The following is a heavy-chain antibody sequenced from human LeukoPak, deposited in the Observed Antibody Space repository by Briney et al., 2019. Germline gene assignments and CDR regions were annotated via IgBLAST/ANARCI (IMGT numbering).Heavy chain of an antibody. CDR2: IIPIFGTA. V-gene: IGHV1-69*05. CDR1: GGTFSSHA. CDR3: ARDDPIAAALTIDY. J-gene: IGHJ4*02. Sequence: SVKVSCKASGGTFSSHAISWVRQAPGQGLEWMGRIIPIFGTANYAQKFQGRVTITTDESTSTAYMELSSLRSEDTAVYYCARDDPIAAALTIDYWGQGTLVTVSS. D-gene: IGHD6-13*01.